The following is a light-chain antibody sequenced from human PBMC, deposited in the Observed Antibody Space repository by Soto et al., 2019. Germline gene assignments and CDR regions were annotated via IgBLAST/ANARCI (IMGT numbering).Light chain of an antibody. J-gene: IGLJ3*02. V-gene: IGLV7-46*01. CDR1: TGAVTSGHY. CDR3: LLSYSDSRRV. CDR2: DTS. Sequence: QAVVTQKPSLTVSPGGTGTLTCGSSTGAVTSGHYPYWFQQKPGQAPTALIYDTSDKYSWTPARFSGSLLGGKAALTLSGAQPEDEAEYYCLLSYSDSRRVFGGGTKLTVL.